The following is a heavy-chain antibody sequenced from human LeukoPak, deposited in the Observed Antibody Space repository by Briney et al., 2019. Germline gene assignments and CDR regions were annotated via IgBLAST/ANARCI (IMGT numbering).Heavy chain of an antibody. J-gene: IGHJ4*02. CDR3: ARRGGSSSYFDY. D-gene: IGHD6-6*01. CDR2: IYTSGST. V-gene: IGHV4-59*10. Sequence: SETLSLTCAVYGGSFSGYYWSWIRQPAGKGLEWIGRIYTSGSTNYNPSLKSRVTISVDTSKNQFSLKLSSVTAADTAVYYCARRGGSSSYFDYWGQGTLVTVSS. CDR1: GGSFSGYY.